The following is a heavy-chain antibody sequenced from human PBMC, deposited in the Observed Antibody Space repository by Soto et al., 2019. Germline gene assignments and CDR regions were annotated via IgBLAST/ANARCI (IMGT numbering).Heavy chain of an antibody. V-gene: IGHV3-15*01. Sequence: EVPLVESGGGLVKPGGSLRLSCAASGFTFSNAWMSWVRQAPGKGLEWVGRIKSKTDGGTTDYAAPVKGRFTISRDDSKNTLYLQMNSLKTEDTAVYYCTTGLGGIAVAWVRAQTYYFDYWGQGTLVTVSS. J-gene: IGHJ4*02. CDR2: IKSKTDGGTT. D-gene: IGHD6-19*01. CDR3: TTGLGGIAVAWVRAQTYYFDY. CDR1: GFTFSNAW.